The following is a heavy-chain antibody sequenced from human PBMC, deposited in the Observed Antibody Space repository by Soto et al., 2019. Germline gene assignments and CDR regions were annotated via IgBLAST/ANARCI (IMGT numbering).Heavy chain of an antibody. V-gene: IGHV1-18*01. CDR3: ARGRRMAVAGRLDY. J-gene: IGHJ4*02. D-gene: IGHD6-19*01. Sequence: ASVKVSCKASGYTFTSYGISWVRQAPGQGLEWMGWISAYNGNTNYAQKLQGRGTMTTATSTSTDYMDLRSLRSDDTAVYYCARGRRMAVAGRLDYWGQGTLVTVSS. CDR2: ISAYNGNT. CDR1: GYTFTSYG.